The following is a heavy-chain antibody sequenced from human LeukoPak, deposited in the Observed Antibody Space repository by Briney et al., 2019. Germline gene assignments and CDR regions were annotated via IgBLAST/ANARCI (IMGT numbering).Heavy chain of an antibody. CDR2: IYTSGST. Sequence: SETLSLTCAVYGGSFSGYYWSWIRQPPGKGLEWIGRIYTSGSTNYNPSLKSRVTMSVDTSKNQFSLKLSSVTAADTAVYYCARDRYYYDSSGYYSLDYWGQGTLVTVSS. D-gene: IGHD3-22*01. CDR1: GGSFSGYY. CDR3: ARDRYYYDSSGYYSLDY. J-gene: IGHJ4*02. V-gene: IGHV4-59*10.